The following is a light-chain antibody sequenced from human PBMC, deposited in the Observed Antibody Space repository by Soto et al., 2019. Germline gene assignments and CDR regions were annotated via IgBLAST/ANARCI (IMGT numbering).Light chain of an antibody. Sequence: EIVLTQSPGTLSLSPLETAARSCMASQSVSSSYLAWYQQKPGQAPRLLIYGASSRATGIPDRFSGSGSGTDFTLTISRLEPEDFAVYYCQQRSNWPPITFGQGTRLEIK. J-gene: IGKJ5*01. CDR2: GAS. CDR3: QQRSNWPPIT. V-gene: IGKV3D-20*02. CDR1: QSVSSSY.